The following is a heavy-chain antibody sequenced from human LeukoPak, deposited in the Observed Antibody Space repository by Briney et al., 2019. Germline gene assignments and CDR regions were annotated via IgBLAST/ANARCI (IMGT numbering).Heavy chain of an antibody. D-gene: IGHD4-17*01. CDR1: GFTFSSYA. CDR2: ISGSGGST. V-gene: IGHV3-23*01. CDR3: AKNLYGDYVGFGY. J-gene: IGHJ4*02. Sequence: SGGSLRLSCAASGFTFSSYAMSWVRQAPGKGLEWVSAISGSGGSTYYADSVKGRFTISRDNSKNTLYLQMNSLRAEDTAVYYCAKNLYGDYVGFGYWGQGTLVTVSS.